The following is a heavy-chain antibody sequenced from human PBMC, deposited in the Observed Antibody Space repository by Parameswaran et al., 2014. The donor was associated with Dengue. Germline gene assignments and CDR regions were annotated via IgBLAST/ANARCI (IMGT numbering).Heavy chain of an antibody. V-gene: IGHV1-2*04. D-gene: IGHD6-13*01. CDR2: INPNSGGT. CDR3: ASSSSWYRGYYYGMDV. Sequence: WVRQAPGQGLEWMGWINPNSGGTNYAQKFQGWVTMTRDTSIGTAYMELSRLRSDDTAVYYCASSSSWYRGYYYGMDVWGQGTTVTVSS. J-gene: IGHJ6*02.